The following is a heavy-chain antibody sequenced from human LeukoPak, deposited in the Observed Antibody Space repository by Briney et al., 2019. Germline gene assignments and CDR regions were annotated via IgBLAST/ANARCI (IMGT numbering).Heavy chain of an antibody. CDR3: TRVGLTSGSYFSFDY. V-gene: IGHV3-74*01. CDR2: INSDGSST. CDR1: GFTFSSSW. Sequence: GGSLRLSCAASGFTFSSSWMHWVRQAPEKGLVWVSRINSDGSSTSYADSVKGRFTISRDNAKNTLFLQMNSLRAEDTAVYYCTRVGLTSGSYFSFDYWGQGTLVTVSS. J-gene: IGHJ4*02. D-gene: IGHD1-26*01.